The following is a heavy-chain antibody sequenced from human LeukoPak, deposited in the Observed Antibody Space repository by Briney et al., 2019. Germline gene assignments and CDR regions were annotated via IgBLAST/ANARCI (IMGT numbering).Heavy chain of an antibody. J-gene: IGHJ5*02. CDR1: GGSFSGYY. D-gene: IGHD4-11*01. Sequence: SETLSLTCAVYGGSFSGYYWSWIRQPPGKGLEWIGEINHSGSTNYNPSLESRVTISVDTSKNQFSLKLSSVTAADTAVYYCARGYSNYAPWGQGTLVTVSS. CDR2: INHSGST. V-gene: IGHV4-34*01. CDR3: ARGYSNYAP.